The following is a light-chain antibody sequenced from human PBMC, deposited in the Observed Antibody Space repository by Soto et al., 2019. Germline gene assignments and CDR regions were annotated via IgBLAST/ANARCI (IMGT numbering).Light chain of an antibody. V-gene: IGLV1-40*01. CDR1: RSNTGAGYD. CDR3: QSFDTSLRGWV. Sequence: QSVLTQPPSVSGAPGQRVPISCTGTRSNTGAGYDVHWYQQHPGTAPKYLIYSNSNRPSGVPDRFSGSKSGTSASLAISGLQAEDEADYFCQSFDTSLRGWVFGGGTKLTVL. J-gene: IGLJ3*02. CDR2: SNS.